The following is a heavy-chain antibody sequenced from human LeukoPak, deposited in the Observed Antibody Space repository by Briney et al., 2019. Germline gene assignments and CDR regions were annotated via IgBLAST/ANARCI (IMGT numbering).Heavy chain of an antibody. D-gene: IGHD3-10*01. CDR3: ARGSGHDYYGSGPIAKWFDP. J-gene: IGHJ5*02. Sequence: PSETLSLTCTVSGGSISSYFWSWIRQPPGKGLEWIGYIYSSGNTNYNPSLKSRVTISVDRSKNQFSLKLSSVTTADTAVYYCARGSGHDYYGSGPIAKWFDPWGQGTLVTVSS. V-gene: IGHV4-59*01. CDR2: IYSSGNT. CDR1: GGSISSYF.